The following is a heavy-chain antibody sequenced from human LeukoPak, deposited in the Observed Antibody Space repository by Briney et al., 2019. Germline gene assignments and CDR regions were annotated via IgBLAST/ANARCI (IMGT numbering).Heavy chain of an antibody. CDR3: AKDARFWSGPLGDY. V-gene: IGHV3-23*01. J-gene: IGHJ4*02. Sequence: GGSLRLSCAASGFTFSSYAMSWVRQAPGKGLEWVSAISGSGGSTYYADSVKGRFTISRDNSKDTLYLQMNSLRAEDTAVYYCAKDARFWSGPLGDYWGQGTLVTVSS. D-gene: IGHD3-3*01. CDR2: ISGSGGST. CDR1: GFTFSSYA.